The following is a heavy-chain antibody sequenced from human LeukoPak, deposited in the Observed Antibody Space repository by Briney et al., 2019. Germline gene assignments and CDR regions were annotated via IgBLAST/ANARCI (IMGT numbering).Heavy chain of an antibody. CDR3: ARDRYIAVAGTFQH. CDR1: GFTFSSYW. CDR2: IKQDGSEK. Sequence: GGSLRLSCAASGFTFSSYWMSWVRQAPGKGLEWVANIKQDGSEKYYVDSVKGRFTISRDNAKNSLYLQMNSLRAEDTAVYYCARDRYIAVAGTFQHWGQGTLVTVSS. V-gene: IGHV3-7*01. J-gene: IGHJ1*01. D-gene: IGHD6-19*01.